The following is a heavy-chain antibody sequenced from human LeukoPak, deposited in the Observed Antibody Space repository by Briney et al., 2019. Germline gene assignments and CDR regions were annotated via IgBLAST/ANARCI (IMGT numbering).Heavy chain of an antibody. CDR3: AGRSDYYGSGSYYYFDY. V-gene: IGHV5-51*01. J-gene: IGHJ4*02. Sequence: EALLKICCEGYGYSFTRYWIWVVRQLPGKGLEWMGIIYPGDSDTRYSPSFQGQVTISADKSISTAYLQWSSLKASDTAMYYCAGRSDYYGSGSYYYFDYWGQGTLVTVSS. CDR1: GYSFTRYW. CDR2: IYPGDSDT. D-gene: IGHD3-10*01.